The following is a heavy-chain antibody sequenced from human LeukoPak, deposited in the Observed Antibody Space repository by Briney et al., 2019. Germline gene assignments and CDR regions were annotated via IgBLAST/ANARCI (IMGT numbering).Heavy chain of an antibody. V-gene: IGHV3-53*01. CDR2: IYSGGST. CDR3: AREIAAAGSEYFHH. Sequence: PGGSLRLSCSASGFTFSGYTMHWVRQAPGKGLEWVSVIYSGGSTYYADSVKGRFTISRDNSKNTLYLQMNSLRAEDTAVYYCAREIAAAGSEYFHHWGQGTLVTVSS. J-gene: IGHJ1*01. D-gene: IGHD6-13*01. CDR1: GFTFSGYT.